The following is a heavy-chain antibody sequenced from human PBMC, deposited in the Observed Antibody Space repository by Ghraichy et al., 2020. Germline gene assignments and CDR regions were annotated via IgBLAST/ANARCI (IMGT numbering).Heavy chain of an antibody. Sequence: SQTLSLTCTVSGGSISSSSYYWGWIRQPPGKGLEWIGSIYYSGSTYYNPSLKSRVTISVDTSKNQFSLKLSSVTAADTAVYYCASLEGGYLDYWGQGTLVTVS. V-gene: IGHV4-39*01. D-gene: IGHD1-1*01. CDR1: GGSISSSSYY. CDR3: ASLEGGYLDY. CDR2: IYYSGST. J-gene: IGHJ4*02.